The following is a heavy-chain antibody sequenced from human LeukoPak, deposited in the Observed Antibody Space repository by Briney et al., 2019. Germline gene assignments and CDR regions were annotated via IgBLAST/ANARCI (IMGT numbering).Heavy chain of an antibody. J-gene: IGHJ4*02. Sequence: GGSLRLSCAASGFTFSNYGMHWVRQAPGKGLEWVAFIRHDGSHEYYADSVKGRFTISRDNSKNTLYLQMNSLRPEDTAVYYCAKEVLRFLEWLLNWGQGTLVTVSS. D-gene: IGHD3-3*01. CDR2: IRHDGSHE. V-gene: IGHV3-30*02. CDR1: GFTFSNYG. CDR3: AKEVLRFLEWLLN.